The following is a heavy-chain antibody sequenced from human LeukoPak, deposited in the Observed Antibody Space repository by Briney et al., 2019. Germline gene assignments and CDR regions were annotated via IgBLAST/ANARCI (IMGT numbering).Heavy chain of an antibody. Sequence: SSETLSLTCTVSGGSISSYYWSWIRQPAGKGLEWIGRIYTSGSTNYNPSLKSRVTISVDTSKNQFSLKLSSVTAADTAVYYCAREEGHAVADPYYFDYWGQGTLVTVSS. V-gene: IGHV4-4*07. J-gene: IGHJ4*02. CDR3: AREEGHAVADPYYFDY. D-gene: IGHD6-19*01. CDR2: IYTSGST. CDR1: GGSISSYY.